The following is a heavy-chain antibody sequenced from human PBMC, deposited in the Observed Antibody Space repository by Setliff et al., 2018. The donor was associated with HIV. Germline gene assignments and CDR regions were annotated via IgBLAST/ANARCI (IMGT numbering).Heavy chain of an antibody. CDR2: INPKSDGT. CDR3: ARGMDYYDTSGYYQYYFDY. D-gene: IGHD3-22*01. CDR1: GYSFTDYY. V-gene: IGHV1-2*04. J-gene: IGHJ4*02. Sequence: ASVKVSCKASGYSFTDYYIHWVRQAPGQGLEWMGWINPKSDGTNYAQKFQGWITLTRDTSISTAYMELSRLRSDDTAVYYCARGMDYYDTSGYYQYYFDYWGQGTQVTVSS.